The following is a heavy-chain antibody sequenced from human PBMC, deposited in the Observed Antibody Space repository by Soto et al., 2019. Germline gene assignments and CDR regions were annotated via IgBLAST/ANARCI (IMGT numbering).Heavy chain of an antibody. V-gene: IGHV4-34*01. D-gene: IGHD1-26*01. CDR1: GGSFSGYY. CDR3: ARGNPSGSYRF. J-gene: IGHJ4*02. CDR2: INHSGST. Sequence: QVQLQQWGAGLLKPSETLSLTCAVYGGSFSGYYWSWIRQPPGKGLEGIGEINHSGSTNYNPSLKSRVTISVDTSKNQCSLKLSSVTAADTAVYYCARGNPSGSYRFWGQGTLVTVSS.